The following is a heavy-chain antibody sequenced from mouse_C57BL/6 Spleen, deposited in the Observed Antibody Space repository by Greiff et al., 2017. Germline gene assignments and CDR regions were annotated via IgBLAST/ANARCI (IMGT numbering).Heavy chain of an antibody. V-gene: IGHV5-9*01. CDR3: ARHGPPFDY. Sequence: EVQLVESGGGLVKPGGSLKLSCAASGFTFSSYTMSWVRQTPGKRLEWVATISGGGGNTYYPDSVKGRFTISRDNAKNPLYLQMSSLRSEDTALYYCARHGPPFDYWGQGTTLTVSS. CDR2: ISGGGGNT. J-gene: IGHJ2*01. CDR1: GFTFSSYT.